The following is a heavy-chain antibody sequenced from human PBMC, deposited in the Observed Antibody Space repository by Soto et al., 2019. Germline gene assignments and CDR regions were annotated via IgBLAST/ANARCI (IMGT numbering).Heavy chain of an antibody. D-gene: IGHD2-15*01. J-gene: IGHJ4*02. CDR1: GGTFSSYT. CDR2: IIPILGIA. CDR3: ARDGGNRDYFDY. V-gene: IGHV1-69*04. Sequence: ASVKVSCKASGGTFSSYTISWVRQAPGQGLEWMGRIIPILGIANYAQKFQGRVTITADKSTSTAYMELSSLRSEDTAVYYCARDGGNRDYFDYWGQGTLVTVSS.